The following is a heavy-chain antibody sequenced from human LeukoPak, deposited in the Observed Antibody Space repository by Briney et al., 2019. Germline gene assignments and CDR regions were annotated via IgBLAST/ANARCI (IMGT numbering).Heavy chain of an antibody. D-gene: IGHD3-22*01. CDR2: IYYSGST. CDR3: AKAGRSYYDSSGYPYYFDY. CDR1: GGSISSYY. Sequence: SETLSLTCTVSGGSISSYYWSWIGQPPGKGLEWIGYIYYSGSTNYNPSLKSRVTISVDTSKNQFSLKLSSVTAADTAVYYCAKAGRSYYDSSGYPYYFDYWGQGTLVTVSS. V-gene: IGHV4-59*01. J-gene: IGHJ4*02.